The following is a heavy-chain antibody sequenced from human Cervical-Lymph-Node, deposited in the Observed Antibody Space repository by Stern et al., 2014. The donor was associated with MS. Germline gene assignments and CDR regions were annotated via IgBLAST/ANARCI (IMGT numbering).Heavy chain of an antibody. V-gene: IGHV1-46*01. CDR1: GSTFRTDY. CDR3: FGSGSNADY. CDR2: INPSGGTT. Sequence: VQLVESGAEVKEPGASVTVSCKASGSTFRTDYFHWVRQAPGQGFEWMGIINPSGGTTNYAQKFQGRVAMTRETSTSTLYMDLSSLRSEDTAVYYCFGSGSNADYWGQGTLITVSS. J-gene: IGHJ4*02. D-gene: IGHD3-10*01.